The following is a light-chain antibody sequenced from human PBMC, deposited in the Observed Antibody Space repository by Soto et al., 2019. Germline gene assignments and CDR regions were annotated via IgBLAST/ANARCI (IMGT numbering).Light chain of an antibody. J-gene: IGKJ1*01. CDR2: GAS. V-gene: IGKV3-20*01. Sequence: EIVLTQSPCTLSSSPGERATLSCRASQSVSSSYLAWYQQKPGQAPRLLIYGASSRDTGIPDRFSGSGSGTDFTLTISRLEPEDVAVYYCQQYGSSLWTFGQGTKVEIK. CDR3: QQYGSSLWT. CDR1: QSVSSSY.